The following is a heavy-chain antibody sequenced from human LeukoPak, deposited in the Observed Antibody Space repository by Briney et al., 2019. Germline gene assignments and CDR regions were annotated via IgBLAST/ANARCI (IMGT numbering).Heavy chain of an antibody. V-gene: IGHV3-30*03. CDR3: ARPMVRGNDY. J-gene: IGHJ4*02. D-gene: IGHD3-10*01. CDR2: ISYDGSNK. CDR1: GFTFSSYG. Sequence: QTGASLRLSWAAAGFTFSSYGMHGVRQAPGKGREGVAVISYDGSNKYYAASVKGRFTISRDNSKNTLYLQMNSLRAEDTAVYYCARPMVRGNDYWGQGTLVTVSS.